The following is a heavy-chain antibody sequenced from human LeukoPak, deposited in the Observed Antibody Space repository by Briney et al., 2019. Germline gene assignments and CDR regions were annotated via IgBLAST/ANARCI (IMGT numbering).Heavy chain of an antibody. D-gene: IGHD3-9*01. J-gene: IGHJ4*02. CDR3: ATDQSILTGNFDY. V-gene: IGHV3-23*01. CDR2: ISGSGGST. Sequence: GGSLRLSCAASGLTFSSYAMSWVRQAPGKGLEWVSAISGSGGSTYYADSVKGRFTISRDNSKNTLYLQMNSLRAEDTAVYYCATDQSILTGNFDYWGQGTLVTVSS. CDR1: GLTFSSYA.